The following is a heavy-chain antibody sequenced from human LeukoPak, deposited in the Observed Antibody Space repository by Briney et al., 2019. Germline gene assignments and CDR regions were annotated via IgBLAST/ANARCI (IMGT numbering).Heavy chain of an antibody. J-gene: IGHJ4*02. CDR1: GFTFSNYA. V-gene: IGHV3-30-3*01. Sequence: GGSLRLSCAATGFTFSNYAIQWGRQAPGKGLEWVAFISDDGGRQHYADSVKGRFTISRDNSKNTLNLQMNSLRAEDTAVYYCVKDRTGTYTLDYWGQGTLVTVSS. CDR2: ISDDGGRQ. D-gene: IGHD3-10*01. CDR3: VKDRTGTYTLDY.